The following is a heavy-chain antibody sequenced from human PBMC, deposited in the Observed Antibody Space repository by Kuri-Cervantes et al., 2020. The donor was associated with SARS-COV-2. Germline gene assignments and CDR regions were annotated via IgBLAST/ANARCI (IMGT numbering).Heavy chain of an antibody. CDR1: GLSFGNSV. CDR3: VQQIAVVDYHFDF. CDR2: INSNGGSI. J-gene: IGHJ4*02. V-gene: IGHV3-64D*06. D-gene: IGHD2-2*01. Sequence: GESLKISCSASGLSFGNSVMHWVRQAPGNGLQYVSSINSNGGSIYHTDSVKGRFTISRDNSKNTLYLQMSSLRAEDTAVYYCVQQIAVVDYHFDFWGQETLVTVSS.